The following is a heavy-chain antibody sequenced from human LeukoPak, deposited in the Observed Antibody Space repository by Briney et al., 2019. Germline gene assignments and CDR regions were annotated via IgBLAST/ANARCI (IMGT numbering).Heavy chain of an antibody. CDR3: AKSKLWELLPFDY. CDR2: ISGSGGST. V-gene: IGHV3-23*01. CDR1: GFTFSSYA. Sequence: GGSLRLSCAASGFTFSSYAMSWVRQAPGKGLEWVSAISGSGGSTYYADSVKGRFTISRDNSKNTLYLQMNRLRAEDTAVYYCAKSKLWELLPFDYWGQGTLVTVSS. D-gene: IGHD1-26*01. J-gene: IGHJ4*02.